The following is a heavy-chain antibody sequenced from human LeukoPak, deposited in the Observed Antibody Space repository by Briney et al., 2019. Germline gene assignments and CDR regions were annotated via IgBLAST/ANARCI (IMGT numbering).Heavy chain of an antibody. CDR3: ARDHQGLRVIDYFDY. CDR1: GGSISSSSYY. V-gene: IGHV4-39*07. J-gene: IGHJ4*02. D-gene: IGHD3-22*01. Sequence: SETLSLTCTVSGGSISSSSYYWGWIRQPPGKGLEWIGSIYYSGSTYYNPSLKSRVTISVDTSKNQFSLKLSSVTAADTAVYYCARDHQGLRVIDYFDYWGQGILVTVSS. CDR2: IYYSGST.